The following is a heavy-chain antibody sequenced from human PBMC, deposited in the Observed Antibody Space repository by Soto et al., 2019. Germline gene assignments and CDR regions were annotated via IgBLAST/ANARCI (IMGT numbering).Heavy chain of an antibody. Sequence: QIQLVQSGAEVKKPGASVKVSCKASGYTFTNHGFSWVRQAPGQGLEWMGWISAYDGHTNHAQKFQGRVTMTTDTSTNTAYMELRSLRVDDTAAYYCARDGLGVAGYGMDVWGQGTTVSVSS. CDR1: GYTFTNHG. V-gene: IGHV1-18*01. J-gene: IGHJ6*02. CDR2: ISAYDGHT. CDR3: ARDGLGVAGYGMDV. D-gene: IGHD6-19*01.